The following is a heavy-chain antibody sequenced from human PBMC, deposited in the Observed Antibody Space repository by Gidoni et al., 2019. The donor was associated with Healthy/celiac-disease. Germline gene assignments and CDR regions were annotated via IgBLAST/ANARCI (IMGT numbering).Heavy chain of an antibody. CDR3: ARLAVPAAVIDY. CDR1: GGSISSSSYY. D-gene: IGHD2-2*01. CDR2: IYYSGST. J-gene: IGHJ4*02. V-gene: IGHV4-39*07. Sequence: QLQLQESGPGLVKPSETLSLTCTVSGGSISSSSYYWGWIRQPPGKGLEGIGSIYYSGSTYYNPSLKSRGTISVDTSKNQFSLKLSSVTAADTAVYYCARLAVPAAVIDYWGQGTLVTVSS.